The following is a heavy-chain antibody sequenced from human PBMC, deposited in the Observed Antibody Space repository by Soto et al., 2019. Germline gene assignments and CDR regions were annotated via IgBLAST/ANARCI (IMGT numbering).Heavy chain of an antibody. V-gene: IGHV3-30*04. CDR2: ISKDGSNT. Sequence: QLQLVESGGGVVQPGRSLRVSCAASGFTFSRHAIHWVRQAPGKGLEWVAVISKDGSNTSYVDSVKGRFTISRDNSKNTLYLQMNSLGDEDTAVYYCVRSRSGAVADSFDYWGQGTQVTVSA. D-gene: IGHD3-10*01. CDR1: GFTFSRHA. CDR3: VRSRSGAVADSFDY. J-gene: IGHJ4*02.